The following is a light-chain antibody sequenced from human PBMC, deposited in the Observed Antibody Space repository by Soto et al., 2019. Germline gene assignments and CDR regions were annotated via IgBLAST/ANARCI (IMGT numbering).Light chain of an antibody. CDR3: SSYAGNNNVV. CDR2: DVN. V-gene: IGLV2-8*01. CDR1: SSDVGGYNY. J-gene: IGLJ2*01. Sequence: QSALTQPASVSGSPGQSITISCTGTSSDVGGYNYVSWYQQHPGKAPKLMIYDVNKRPSGVPDRFSGSKSGNTASLTVSGLQSDDEADYFCSSYAGNNNVVFGGGTKLTVL.